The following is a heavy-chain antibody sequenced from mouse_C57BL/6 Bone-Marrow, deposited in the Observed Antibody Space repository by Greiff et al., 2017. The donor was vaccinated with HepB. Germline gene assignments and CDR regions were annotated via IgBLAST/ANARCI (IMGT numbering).Heavy chain of an antibody. D-gene: IGHD1-1*01. CDR2: IDPSDSYT. Sequence: QVQLQQPGAELVMPGASVKLSCKASGYTFTSYWMHWVKQRPGQGLEWIGEIDPSDSYTNYNQKFKGKSTLTVDKSSSTAYMQLSSLTSEDSAVYYCARFTTVGDYWGQGTTPTVSS. CDR3: ARFTTVGDY. J-gene: IGHJ2*01. CDR1: GYTFTSYW. V-gene: IGHV1-69*01.